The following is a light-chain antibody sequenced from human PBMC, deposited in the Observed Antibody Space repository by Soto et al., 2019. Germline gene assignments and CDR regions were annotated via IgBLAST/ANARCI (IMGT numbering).Light chain of an antibody. CDR1: QSVSSNY. CDR3: QQYGSSPST. Sequence: EIVLTQSAGTLSLSPGERSTLSFRSSQSVSSNYITWYQQKPGQAPRRLIFGASSRATGIPDRFSGSGSGTDFTLTISRLEPEDFAVYYCQQYGSSPSTFGQGTKVDI. V-gene: IGKV3-20*01. CDR2: GAS. J-gene: IGKJ1*01.